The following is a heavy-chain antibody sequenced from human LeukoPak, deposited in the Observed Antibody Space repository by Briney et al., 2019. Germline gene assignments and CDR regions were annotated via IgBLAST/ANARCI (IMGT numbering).Heavy chain of an antibody. V-gene: IGHV3-7*01. J-gene: IGHJ6*03. CDR3: ARRCPGYCITTSCPDTYYYYYYMDV. CDR1: GFAFSSAW. Sequence: PGRSLRLSCAASGFAFSSAWMSWVRQAPGKGLEWVANIKQDGSETYYVYALKGRFTVSRDNAKNSVYLQMNNLRAEDTAVYYCARRCPGYCITTSCPDTYYYYYYMDVWGKGTTVTVSS. D-gene: IGHD2-2*01. CDR2: IKQDGSET.